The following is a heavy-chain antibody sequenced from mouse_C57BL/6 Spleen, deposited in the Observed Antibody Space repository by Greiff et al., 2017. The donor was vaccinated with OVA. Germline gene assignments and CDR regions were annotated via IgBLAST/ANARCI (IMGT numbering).Heavy chain of an antibody. D-gene: IGHD2-3*01. J-gene: IGHJ3*01. CDR1: GFTFSSYA. Sequence: EVQRVESGGGLVKPGGSLKLSCAASGFTFSSYAMSWVRQTPEKRLEWVATISDGGSYTYYPDNVKGRFTISRDNAKNNLYLQMSHLKSEDTAMYYCAREDDGYYSWFAYWGQGTLVTVSA. CDR3: AREDDGYYSWFAY. CDR2: ISDGGSYT. V-gene: IGHV5-4*01.